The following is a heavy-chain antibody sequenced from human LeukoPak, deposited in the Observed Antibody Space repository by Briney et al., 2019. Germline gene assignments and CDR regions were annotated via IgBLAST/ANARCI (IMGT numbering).Heavy chain of an antibody. CDR2: ISDSGGST. D-gene: IGHD1-14*01. CDR3: AKRTPYPTFDP. CDR1: GFTFSSYA. J-gene: IGHJ5*02. Sequence: GGSLRLSCAASGFTFSSYAMSWVRQAPGKGLEWVSVISDSGGSTYYADSVKGRFTIPRDNSKNTLYLQMNSLRAEDTAVYYCAKRTPYPTFDPWGQGTLVTVSS. V-gene: IGHV3-23*01.